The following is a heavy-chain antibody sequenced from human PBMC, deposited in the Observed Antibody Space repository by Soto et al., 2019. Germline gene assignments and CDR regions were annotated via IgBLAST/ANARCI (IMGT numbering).Heavy chain of an antibody. CDR3: ARGNTGYCYGYYYYYYMDV. CDR2: IYYSGST. CDR1: GGSISSYY. V-gene: IGHV4-59*08. J-gene: IGHJ6*03. D-gene: IGHD5-18*01. Sequence: SETLSLTCTVSGGSISSYYWTWIRQPPGKGLEWIGYIYYSGSTNYNPSLKSRVTISVATSKTQFSLKLSSVTAADTAVYYCARGNTGYCYGYYYYYYMDVWGKGTTVTVSS.